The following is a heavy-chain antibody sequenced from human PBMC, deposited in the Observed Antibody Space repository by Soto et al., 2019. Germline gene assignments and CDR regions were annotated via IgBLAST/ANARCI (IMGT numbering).Heavy chain of an antibody. CDR2: ISYDGSNK. CDR3: AKDYGHRWYFDL. D-gene: IGHD4-17*01. CDR1: GFTFSSYG. V-gene: IGHV3-30*18. Sequence: QVQLVESGGGVVQPGRSLRLSCAASGFTFSSYGMHWVRQAPGKGLEWVAVISYDGSNKYYADSVKGRFTISRDNSKNTLYLQMNSLRAEDTVVYYCAKDYGHRWYFDLWGRGTLVTVSS. J-gene: IGHJ2*01.